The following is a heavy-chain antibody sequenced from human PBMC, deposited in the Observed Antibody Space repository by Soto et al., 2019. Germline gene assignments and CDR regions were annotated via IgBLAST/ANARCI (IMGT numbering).Heavy chain of an antibody. CDR3: AKDLHIVVVTAIPEDAFDI. D-gene: IGHD2-21*02. V-gene: IGHV3-23*01. Sequence: PGGSLRLSCAASGFTFSSYAMSWVRQAPGKGLEWVSAISGSGGSTYYADSVKGRFTISRDNSKNTLYLQMNSLRAEDTAVYYCAKDLHIVVVTAIPEDAFDIWGQGTMVTVSS. CDR2: ISGSGGST. J-gene: IGHJ3*02. CDR1: GFTFSSYA.